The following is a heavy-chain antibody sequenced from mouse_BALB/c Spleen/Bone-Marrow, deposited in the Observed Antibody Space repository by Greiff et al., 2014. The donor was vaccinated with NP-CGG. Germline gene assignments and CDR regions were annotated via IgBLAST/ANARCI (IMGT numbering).Heavy chain of an antibody. J-gene: IGHJ1*01. D-gene: IGHD3-3*01. Sequence: QVQLQQSGAELVRPGTSVKVSCKASGYAFTNYLIEWLKQRPGQGLELIGVINPGSGSTNYNEKFKGKATLTADKSSSTAYMQRSSLTSDDSAVYFCARGPTWYFDVWGAGTTVTGSS. CDR2: INPGSGST. V-gene: IGHV1-54*03. CDR1: GYAFTNYL. CDR3: ARGPTWYFDV.